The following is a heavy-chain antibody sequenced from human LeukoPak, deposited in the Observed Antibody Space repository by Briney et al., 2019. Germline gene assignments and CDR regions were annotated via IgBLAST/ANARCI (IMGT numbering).Heavy chain of an antibody. CDR1: GYTFTSYG. Sequence: ASVKVSCKASGYTFTSYGISWVRQAPGQGLEWMGWISAYNGNTNYAQKLHGRVTMTTDTSTSTAYMELRSLRSDDTAVYYCARDPPYYYDSSGYYAHWGQGTLVTVSS. CDR2: ISAYNGNT. D-gene: IGHD3-22*01. V-gene: IGHV1-18*01. J-gene: IGHJ4*02. CDR3: ARDPPYYYDSSGYYAH.